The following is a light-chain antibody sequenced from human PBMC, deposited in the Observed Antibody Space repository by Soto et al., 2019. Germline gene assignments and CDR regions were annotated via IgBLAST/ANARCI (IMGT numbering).Light chain of an antibody. CDR3: QQRSVWPLT. CDR2: DAS. J-gene: IGKJ4*01. Sequence: EIVMTQSPATLSVSPGERATLSCRASQSVSSRLAWYQQKPGQAPRLLIYDASTRATGIPARFSGSGSGTDFSLTISGLESEDFAVYYCQQRSVWPLTFGGGTKVDIK. V-gene: IGKV3-11*01. CDR1: QSVSSR.